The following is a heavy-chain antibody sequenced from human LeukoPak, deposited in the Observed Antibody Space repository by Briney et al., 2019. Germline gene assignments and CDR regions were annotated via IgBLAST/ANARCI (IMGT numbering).Heavy chain of an antibody. V-gene: IGHV1-8*01. CDR3: ARGPPNWGYDY. CDR2: MSPNSGDT. D-gene: IGHD7-27*01. CDR1: GYTFTSYD. J-gene: IGHJ4*02. Sequence: ASVTVSCTASGYTFTSYDFNWVRQATGQRPEWMGWMSPNSGDTGYAQKFQDRVTMTRNTSISTAYMELSSLRSDDTAVYYCARGPPNWGYDYWGPGTLVTVSS.